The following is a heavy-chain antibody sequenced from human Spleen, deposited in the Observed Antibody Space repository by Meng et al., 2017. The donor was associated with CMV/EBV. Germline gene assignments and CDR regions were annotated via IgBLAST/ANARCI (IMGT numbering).Heavy chain of an antibody. D-gene: IGHD2-2*01. Sequence: GSYCWRWIPAHPGKGPGWSGNIYYRGTTYDTPSLKSRLIISLDASKNRFTLKLGSVTAADTAMYYCARDAEEGYCSGTECSSSYFLHWGPGILVTVSS. CDR3: ARDAEEGYCSGTECSSSYFLH. V-gene: IGHV4-31*02. CDR1: GSYC. J-gene: IGHJ1*01. CDR2: IYYRGTT.